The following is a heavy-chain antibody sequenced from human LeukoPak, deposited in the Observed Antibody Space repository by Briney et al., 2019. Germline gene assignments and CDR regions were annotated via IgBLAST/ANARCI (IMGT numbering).Heavy chain of an antibody. V-gene: IGHV4-30-2*01. CDR2: INHSGST. CDR1: GGSISSGAYS. J-gene: IGHJ5*02. Sequence: SETLSLTCAVSGGSISSGAYSWSWIRQPPGKGLEWIGEINHSGSTNYNPSLKSRVTISVDTSKNQFSLKLSSVTAADTAVYYCARNGDYIRWFDPWGQGTLVTVSS. CDR3: ARNGDYIRWFDP. D-gene: IGHD4-17*01.